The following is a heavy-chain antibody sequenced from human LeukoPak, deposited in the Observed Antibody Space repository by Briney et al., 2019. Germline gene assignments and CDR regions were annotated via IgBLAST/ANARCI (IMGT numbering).Heavy chain of an antibody. CDR1: GGSISSGDYY. V-gene: IGHV4-30-4*01. Sequence: SQTLSLTCTVSGGSISSGDYYWGWIRQPPGKGLEWIGYIYYSGSTYYNPSLKSRVTISVDTSKNQFSLKLSSVTAADTAVYYCARDWYYYYGMDVWGQGTTVTVSS. CDR3: ARDWYYYYGMDV. CDR2: IYYSGST. J-gene: IGHJ6*02.